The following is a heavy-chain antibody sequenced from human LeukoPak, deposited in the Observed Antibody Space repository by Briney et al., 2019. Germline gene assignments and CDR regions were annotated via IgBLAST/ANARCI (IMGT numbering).Heavy chain of an antibody. V-gene: IGHV6-1*01. J-gene: IGHJ6*02. CDR2: TYYRSKWYN. CDR1: GDSVSNNSAT. Sequence: SQTLSLTCAISGDSVSNNSATWNWIRQSPSRGLEWLGRTYYRSKWYNDYALSVKSRTTINPDTSKNQLSLQLNSVTPEDTAVYYCARVFYYGSGIPYAMDVWGQGTTVTVSS. D-gene: IGHD3-10*01. CDR3: ARVFYYGSGIPYAMDV.